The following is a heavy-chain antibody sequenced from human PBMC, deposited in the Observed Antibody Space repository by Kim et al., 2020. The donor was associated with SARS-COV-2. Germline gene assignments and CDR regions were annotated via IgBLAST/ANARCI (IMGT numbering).Heavy chain of an antibody. CDR3: TRRFDCSGGSCQKGSWYFDL. CDR1: GFTFSGSA. J-gene: IGHJ2*01. CDR2: IRSKANSYAT. V-gene: IGHV3-73*01. Sequence: GGSLRLSCAASGFTFSGSAMHWVRQASGKGLEWVGRIRSKANSYATAYAASVKGRFTISRDDSKNTAYLQMNSLKTEDTAVYYCTRRFDCSGGSCQKGSWYFDLWGRGTLVTVSS. D-gene: IGHD2-15*01.